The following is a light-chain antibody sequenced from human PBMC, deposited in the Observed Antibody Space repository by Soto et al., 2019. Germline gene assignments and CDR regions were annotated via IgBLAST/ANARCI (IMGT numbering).Light chain of an antibody. Sequence: EIVMTQSPATLSVSPGERATLSCRASQSVSSNLAWYQQKPGQAPRLLIYGASNRATGIPDRISGGGSGTDFTLTISRLGPEDFAIYYCQQYGGSPTFGQGTKVDI. V-gene: IGKV3-20*01. CDR2: GAS. J-gene: IGKJ1*01. CDR3: QQYGGSPT. CDR1: QSVSSN.